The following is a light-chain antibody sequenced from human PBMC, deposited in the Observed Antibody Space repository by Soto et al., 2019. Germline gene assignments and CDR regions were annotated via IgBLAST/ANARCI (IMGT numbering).Light chain of an antibody. CDR3: QQSYSAPRT. CDR1: QRISSY. Sequence: DIQMTQSPSSLSASVGDRVTITCRASQRISSYLNWYQQKPGKAPKILICAVSNLQSGVPSRFSGSGSGTDFTLTISSLQPEDFATYYCQQSYSAPRTFGQGTKVEIK. CDR2: AVS. J-gene: IGKJ1*01. V-gene: IGKV1-39*01.